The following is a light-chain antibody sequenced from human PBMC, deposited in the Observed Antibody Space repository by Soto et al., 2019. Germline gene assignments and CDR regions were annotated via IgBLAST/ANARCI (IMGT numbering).Light chain of an antibody. CDR2: DVT. CDR1: GSDVGGYNN. CDR3: CSYTSSSTYV. Sequence: QSVLTQPASVSGSPGQSITISCTGTGSDVGGYNNVSWYQQYPGKAPKLMIYDVTNRPSGVSNRFSGSKSGNTAALIIFGLQAEDEADYYCCSYTSSSTYVFGTGTKLTVL. J-gene: IGLJ1*01. V-gene: IGLV2-14*01.